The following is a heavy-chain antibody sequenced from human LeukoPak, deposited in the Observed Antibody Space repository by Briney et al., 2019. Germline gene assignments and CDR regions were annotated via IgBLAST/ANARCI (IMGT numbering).Heavy chain of an antibody. J-gene: IGHJ6*03. CDR2: ISYDGSNK. V-gene: IGHV3-30*01. Sequence: GGSLRLSCAASGFTFSGYAMHWVRQAPGKGLEWVAVISYDGSNKYYADSVKGRFTISRDNSKNTLYLQMNSLRAEDTAVYYCAREDYYYYCMDVWGRGTTVTVSS. CDR3: AREDYYYYCMDV. CDR1: GFTFSGYA.